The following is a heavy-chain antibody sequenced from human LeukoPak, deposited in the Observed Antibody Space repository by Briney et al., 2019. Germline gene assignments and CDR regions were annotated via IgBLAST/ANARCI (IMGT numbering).Heavy chain of an antibody. CDR1: GGSISSSNW. CDR3: ARGGDDYVWGSYRYPCYFDY. D-gene: IGHD3-16*02. J-gene: IGHJ4*02. CDR2: IYHSGST. Sequence: SETLSPTCAVSGGSISSSNWWSWVRQPPGKGLEWIGEIYHSGSTNYNPSLKSRVTISVDKSKNQFSLKLSSVTAADTAVYYCARGGDDYVWGSYRYPCYFDYWGQGTLVTVSS. V-gene: IGHV4-4*02.